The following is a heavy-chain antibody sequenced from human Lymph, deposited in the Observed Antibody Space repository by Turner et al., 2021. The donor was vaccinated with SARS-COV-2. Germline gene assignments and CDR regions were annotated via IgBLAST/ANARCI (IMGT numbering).Heavy chain of an antibody. V-gene: IGHV1-8*02. Sequence: QVQLVQSGAEVKKPGASVKVSCKAPGYTFTSYDINWVRQATGQGLEWMGWMNPNIGNTGYAQKFQGRVTMTRNTSISTAYMELSSLRSEDTAVYDCARGRYSGGGMDVWGQGTTVTVSS. J-gene: IGHJ6*02. CDR1: GYTFTSYD. CDR3: ARGRYSGGGMDV. D-gene: IGHD1-26*01. CDR2: MNPNIGNT.